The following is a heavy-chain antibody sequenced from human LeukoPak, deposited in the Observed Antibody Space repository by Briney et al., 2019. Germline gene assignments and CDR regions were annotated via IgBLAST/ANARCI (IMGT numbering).Heavy chain of an antibody. V-gene: IGHV3-48*01. CDR1: GFTFSSYS. D-gene: IGHD3-22*01. CDR2: ISSSSSTI. J-gene: IGHJ4*02. Sequence: GGSLRLSCAASGFTFSSYSMNWVRQAPGKGLDWVSYISSSSSTIYYADSVKGRFTISRDNSKNTLYLQMNSLRAEDTAVYYCASLTHYDSSGYSTPLVDYWGQGTLVTVSS. CDR3: ASLTHYDSSGYSTPLVDY.